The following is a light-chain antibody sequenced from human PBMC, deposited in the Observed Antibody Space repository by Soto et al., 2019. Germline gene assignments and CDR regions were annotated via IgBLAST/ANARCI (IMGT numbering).Light chain of an antibody. CDR1: QSVSSN. Sequence: EIVMTQSPATLSVSPGERATLCCSAIQSVSSNLAWYQQKPGQAPRLLIYYASTRDTGVPARFSGSGSGTDFTLTISSLQSEDFAVYYCQQYNNWPPSWTFGQGTKVDIK. J-gene: IGKJ1*01. CDR3: QQYNNWPPSWT. CDR2: YAS. V-gene: IGKV3-15*01.